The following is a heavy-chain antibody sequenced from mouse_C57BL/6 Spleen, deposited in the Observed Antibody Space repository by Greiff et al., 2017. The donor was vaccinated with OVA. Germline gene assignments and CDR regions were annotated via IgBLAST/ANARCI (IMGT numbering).Heavy chain of an antibody. J-gene: IGHJ4*01. CDR2: IYPRSGNT. Sequence: VRLQQSGAELARPGASVKLSCKASGYTFTSYGISWVKQRTGQGLEWIGEIYPRSGNTYYNEKFKGKDTLTADKSSSTAYMELRSLTSEDSAVYFCARYDYDDYYAMDYWGQGTSVTVSS. CDR3: ARYDYDDYYAMDY. CDR1: GYTFTSYG. D-gene: IGHD2-4*01. V-gene: IGHV1-81*01.